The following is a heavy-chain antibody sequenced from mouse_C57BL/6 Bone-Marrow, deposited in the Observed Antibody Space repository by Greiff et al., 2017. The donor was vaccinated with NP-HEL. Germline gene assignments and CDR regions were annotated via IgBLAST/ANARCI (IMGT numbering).Heavy chain of an antibody. Sequence: VQLQQPGADLVKPGASVKLSCKASGYTFTSYWMHWVKQRPGRGLEWIGRIDPNSGGTKFNETFKTKATLTVDKPSSTAYMQLSSRTSEDSAVYYCARYYYGSRGWYFDVWGTGTTVTVSS. CDR3: ARYYYGSRGWYFDV. CDR2: IDPNSGGT. CDR1: GYTFTSYW. V-gene: IGHV1-72*01. J-gene: IGHJ1*03. D-gene: IGHD1-1*01.